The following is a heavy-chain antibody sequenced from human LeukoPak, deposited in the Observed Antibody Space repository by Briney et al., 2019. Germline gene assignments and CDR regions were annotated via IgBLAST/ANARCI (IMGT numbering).Heavy chain of an antibody. CDR2: VHLDGRT. D-gene: IGHD3-3*01. Sequence: PSETLSLTCGVSVGSAINPNGGTWVRQPPGKGLEGIGEVHLDGRTNYNPSLESRLTMSVDVSENQVSLKLTSVTAADTAVYYCAREGGFYRPLDYSGQGTLVTVSS. CDR1: VGSAINPNG. V-gene: IGHV4-4*02. J-gene: IGHJ4*02. CDR3: AREGGFYRPLDY.